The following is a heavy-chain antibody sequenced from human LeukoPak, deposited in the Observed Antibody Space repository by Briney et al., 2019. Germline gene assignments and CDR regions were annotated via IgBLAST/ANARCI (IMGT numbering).Heavy chain of an antibody. CDR3: ARAVGYCSSTSCLNWFDP. CDR1: GGSISSYY. Sequence: PSETLSLTCTVSGGSISSYYWSWIRQPPGKGLEWIGYIYYSGSTNYNPSLKSRVTISVDTSKNQFSLKLSSVTAADTAVYYCARAVGYCSSTSCLNWFDPWGQGTLVTVSS. D-gene: IGHD2-2*01. J-gene: IGHJ5*02. CDR2: IYYSGST. V-gene: IGHV4-59*12.